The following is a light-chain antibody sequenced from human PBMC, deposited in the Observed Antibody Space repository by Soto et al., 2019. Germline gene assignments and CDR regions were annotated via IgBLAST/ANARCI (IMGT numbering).Light chain of an antibody. CDR3: LHHNSYLAIK. Sequence: DIQMTQSPSSLSASVGDRVTITCRASQGIRDDLGWYQQKPGKAPKRLIYAASTLQSGVPSRFSGSRSGTEFTLKISSLQPEDFETYYSLHHNSYLAIKFGGGNKLETK. CDR1: QGIRDD. CDR2: AAS. V-gene: IGKV1-17*01. J-gene: IGKJ4*02.